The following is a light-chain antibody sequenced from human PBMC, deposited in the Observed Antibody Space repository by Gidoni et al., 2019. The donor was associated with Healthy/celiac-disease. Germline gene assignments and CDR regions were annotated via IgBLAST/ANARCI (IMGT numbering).Light chain of an antibody. CDR1: QSIRND. J-gene: IGKJ4*01. Sequence: AIQMTQSPSSLSTSVGDRVTITCRASQSIRNDLGWYQQKPGKAPKLLIYAASSIQSGVPSRFSGSGSGTDFTLTISSPQPEDFATYYCLQDYTSPRTFGGGTKVEIK. CDR3: LQDYTSPRT. CDR2: AAS. V-gene: IGKV1-6*01.